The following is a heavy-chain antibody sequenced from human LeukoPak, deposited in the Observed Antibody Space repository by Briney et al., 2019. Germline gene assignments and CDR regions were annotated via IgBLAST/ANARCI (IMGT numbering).Heavy chain of an antibody. CDR3: ASLRDRAFDI. J-gene: IGHJ3*02. D-gene: IGHD4-17*01. CDR2: IYYSGST. CDR1: GGSISSYY. V-gene: IGHV4-59*01. Sequence: SETLSLTCTVSGGSISSYYWSWIRQPPGKGLEWIGYIYYSGSTNYNPTLKSRVTISVDTSKNQFSLKLSSVTAADTAVYYCASLRDRAFDIWGQGTMVTVSS.